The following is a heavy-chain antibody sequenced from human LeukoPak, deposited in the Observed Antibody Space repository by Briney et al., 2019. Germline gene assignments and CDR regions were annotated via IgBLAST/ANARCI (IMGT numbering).Heavy chain of an antibody. CDR3: ARGDHALLLWFGELKGLVDY. Sequence: PSETLSLTCSVSGYSISSAYYWGWIRQPPGKGLEWIATIHYSGSTYYNPSLKSRVTISLDTSKNQFSLKLSSVTAADTAVYYCARGDHALLLWFGELKGLVDYWGQGTLVTVSS. D-gene: IGHD3-10*01. V-gene: IGHV4-38-2*02. CDR1: GYSISSAYY. CDR2: IHYSGST. J-gene: IGHJ4*02.